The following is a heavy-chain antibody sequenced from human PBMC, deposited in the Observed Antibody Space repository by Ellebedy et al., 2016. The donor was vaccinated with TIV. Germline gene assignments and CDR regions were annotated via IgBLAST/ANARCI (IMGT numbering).Heavy chain of an antibody. Sequence: GESLKISCAASGFTFSSYAMSWVRQAPGKGLEWVSAISGSGGSTYYADSVKGRFTISRDNSKNTLYLQMNSLRAEDTAVYYCAKDVLGDYDYVWGRPPFDYWGQGTLVTVSS. CDR2: ISGSGGST. V-gene: IGHV3-23*01. D-gene: IGHD3-16*01. CDR3: AKDVLGDYDYVWGRPPFDY. CDR1: GFTFSSYA. J-gene: IGHJ4*02.